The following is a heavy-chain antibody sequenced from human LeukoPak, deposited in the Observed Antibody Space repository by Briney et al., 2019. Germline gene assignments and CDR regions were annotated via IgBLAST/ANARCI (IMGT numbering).Heavy chain of an antibody. CDR3: ARASAYYDFWSGYKSPYYFDY. D-gene: IGHD3-3*01. V-gene: IGHV4-39*07. Sequence: SETLSLTCTVSGGSISSSSYYWGWIRQPPGKGLEWIGSIYYSGSTYYNPSLKSRVTISVDTSKNQFSLKLSSVTAADTAVYYCARASAYYDFWSGYKSPYYFDYWGQGTLVTVSS. CDR2: IYYSGST. CDR1: GGSISSSSYY. J-gene: IGHJ4*02.